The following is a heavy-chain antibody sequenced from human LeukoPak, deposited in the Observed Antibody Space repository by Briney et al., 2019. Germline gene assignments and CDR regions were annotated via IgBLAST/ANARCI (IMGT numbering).Heavy chain of an antibody. CDR1: GGSLSGYY. J-gene: IGHJ5*02. D-gene: IGHD3-10*01. CDR2: IYDSGST. Sequence: SETLSLTCSFSGGSLSGYYWGWIRQPPGKGLEWIGSIYDSGSTYYNPSLKSRVTISVDTSKNQFSLKLNSVTAADTAVYYCARHYGPWGQGTLVTVSS. V-gene: IGHV4-39*01. CDR3: ARHYGP.